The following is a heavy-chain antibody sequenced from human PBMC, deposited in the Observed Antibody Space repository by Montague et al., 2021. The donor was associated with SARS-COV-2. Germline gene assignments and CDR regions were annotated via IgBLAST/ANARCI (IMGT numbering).Heavy chain of an antibody. CDR3: TRDGEMATIRYYFDY. CDR1: GFTFSSYS. V-gene: IGHV3-21*01. Sequence: SLRLSCAASGFTFSSYSMNWVRQAPGKGLEWVSSINTGGSYMYYADSVKGRFTISRDNAKKSLYLQMNSLKAEDTAVYFCTRDGEMATIRYYFDYWSQGTLVTVS. CDR2: INTGGSYM. J-gene: IGHJ4*02. D-gene: IGHD5-24*01.